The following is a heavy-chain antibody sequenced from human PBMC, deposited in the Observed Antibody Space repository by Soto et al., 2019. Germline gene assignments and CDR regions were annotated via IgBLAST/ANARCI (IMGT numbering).Heavy chain of an antibody. Sequence: SETLSLTCAVYGGSFSGYYWSWIRQPPGKGLEWIGEINHSGSTNYNPSLKSRVTISIDTSKNQLSLKLSSVTAADTAVYYCARGRNWTLLGYWGQGTLVTVSS. CDR3: ARGRNWTLLGY. D-gene: IGHD1-20*01. V-gene: IGHV4-34*01. CDR1: GGSFSGYY. J-gene: IGHJ4*02. CDR2: INHSGST.